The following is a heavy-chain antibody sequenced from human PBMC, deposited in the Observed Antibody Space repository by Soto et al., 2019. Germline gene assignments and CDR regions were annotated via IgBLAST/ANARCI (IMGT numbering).Heavy chain of an antibody. CDR1: GYTFGIFG. CDR3: GRGRSGQLVVFY. V-gene: IGHV1-18*01. J-gene: IGHJ4*02. Sequence: ASVKVSCKASGYTFGIFGINWVRQAPGQGLEWMGWISGYNGDTNYAPKFQGRVTMATDTSTSTAYMELRNLRPDDTAVYYCGRGRSGQLVVFYWGQGTPVTVSS. CDR2: ISGYNGDT. D-gene: IGHD3-10*01.